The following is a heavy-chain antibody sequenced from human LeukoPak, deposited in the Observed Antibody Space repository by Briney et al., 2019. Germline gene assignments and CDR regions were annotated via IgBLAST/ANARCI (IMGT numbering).Heavy chain of an antibody. CDR1: GFTFSSYS. V-gene: IGHV3-21*01. CDR2: ISSSSSYI. J-gene: IGHJ5*02. Sequence: GGSLRLSCAASGFTFSSYSMNWVRQAPGKGLEWVSSISSSSSYIYYADSVKGRFTISRDNAKNSLYLQMNSLRAEDTAVYYCARDLYYDFWSGYPPFDPWGQGTLVTVSS. CDR3: ARDLYYDFWSGYPPFDP. D-gene: IGHD3-3*01.